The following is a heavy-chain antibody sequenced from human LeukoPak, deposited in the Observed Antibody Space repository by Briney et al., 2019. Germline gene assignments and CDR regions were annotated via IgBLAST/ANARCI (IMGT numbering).Heavy chain of an antibody. V-gene: IGHV3-23*01. CDR2: ISGSGGST. Sequence: PGGSLRLSCAASGFTFSSYAMSWVRQAPGKGLEWVSAISGSGGSTYYADSVKGRFTISRDNSKNTLYLQMNSLRAEDTAVYYCAKDYYDSSGPEYFQHWGQGTLVTVAS. D-gene: IGHD3-22*01. J-gene: IGHJ1*01. CDR1: GFTFSSYA. CDR3: AKDYYDSSGPEYFQH.